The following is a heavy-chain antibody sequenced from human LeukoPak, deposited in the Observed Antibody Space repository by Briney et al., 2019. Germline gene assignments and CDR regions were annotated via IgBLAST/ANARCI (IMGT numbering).Heavy chain of an antibody. CDR2: IYTSGST. D-gene: IGHD3-22*01. Sequence: SETLSLTCTVSGGSISSYYWSWIWQPAGKGLEWIGRIYTSGSTNYNPSLKSRVTMSVDTSKNQFSLKLSSVTAADTAVYYCAREFAPYYYDSSGYWAHAFDIWGQGTMVTVSS. CDR3: AREFAPYYYDSSGYWAHAFDI. CDR1: GGSISSYY. J-gene: IGHJ3*02. V-gene: IGHV4-4*07.